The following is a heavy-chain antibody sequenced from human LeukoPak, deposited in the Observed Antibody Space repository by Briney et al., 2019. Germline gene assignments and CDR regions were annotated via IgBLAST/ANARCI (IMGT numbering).Heavy chain of an antibody. CDR3: ARGRFPYDSSGYSSFYY. CDR1: GFPFSSYC. D-gene: IGHD3-22*01. Sequence: GGSLRLSCAASGFPFSSYCMSWVRHSAGKGLEWVANIKSESHYVDSVKGRFTISRDNSQNSLYLQMNSLRADDTAVYYCARGRFPYDSSGYSSFYYWGQGTLATVSS. CDR2: IKSES. J-gene: IGHJ4*02. V-gene: IGHV3-7*01.